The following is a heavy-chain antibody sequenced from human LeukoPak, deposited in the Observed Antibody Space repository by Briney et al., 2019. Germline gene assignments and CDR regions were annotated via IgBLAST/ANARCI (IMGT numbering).Heavy chain of an antibody. CDR1: GFTVSGNY. D-gene: IGHD6-19*01. Sequence: GGSLRLSCAVSGFTVSGNYMSWVRQAPGKGLEWVSLIYSGGTTYYADSVKGRFTISRDNAKNSLYLQMNSLRAEDTALYYCARDNSSGWYYYMDVWGKGTTVTVSS. CDR3: ARDNSSGWYYYMDV. V-gene: IGHV3-53*01. J-gene: IGHJ6*03. CDR2: IYSGGTT.